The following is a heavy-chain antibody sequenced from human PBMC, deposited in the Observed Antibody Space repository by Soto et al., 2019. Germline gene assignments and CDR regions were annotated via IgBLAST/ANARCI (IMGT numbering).Heavy chain of an antibody. CDR3: ATARLCSGGSCSYRLDY. Sequence: PGGSQRLSCAASGFTFSSYWMHWVRQAPGKGLEWVSYISGSSSTIYYADSVKGRFTISRDNAKNSLYLQMNSLRAEDTAIYYCATARLCSGGSCSYRLDYWGQGALVTVSS. J-gene: IGHJ4*02. V-gene: IGHV3-48*01. D-gene: IGHD2-15*01. CDR2: ISGSSSTI. CDR1: GFTFSSYW.